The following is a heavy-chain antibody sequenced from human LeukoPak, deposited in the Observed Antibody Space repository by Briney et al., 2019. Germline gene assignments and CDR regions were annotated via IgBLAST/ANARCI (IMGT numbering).Heavy chain of an antibody. D-gene: IGHD3-3*01. CDR2: ISGSGGST. V-gene: IGHV3-23*01. Sequence: GGSLRLSCAASGFTFSSYAMSWVRQAPGKGLEWVSAISGSGGSTYYADSVKGRFTISRDNSKNTLYLQMNSLRAEDTAVYYCAKVGTTAYDFWSGYYTPPFYYYGMDVWGQGTTVTVSS. CDR3: AKVGTTAYDFWSGYYTPPFYYYGMDV. J-gene: IGHJ6*02. CDR1: GFTFSSYA.